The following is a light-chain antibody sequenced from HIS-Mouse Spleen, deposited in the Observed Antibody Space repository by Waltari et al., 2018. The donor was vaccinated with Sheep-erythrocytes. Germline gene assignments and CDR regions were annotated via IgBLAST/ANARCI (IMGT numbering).Light chain of an antibody. Sequence: SYELTQPPSVSVSPGQTARFTCSVDKWGDKYACWYQQQPGQSPVLVIYQDSKRPSGIPERFSGSNSGNTATLTISGTQAMDEADYYCQAWDSSTYVFGTGTKVTVL. CDR3: QAWDSSTYV. CDR2: QDS. V-gene: IGLV3-1*01. J-gene: IGLJ1*01. CDR1: KWGDKY.